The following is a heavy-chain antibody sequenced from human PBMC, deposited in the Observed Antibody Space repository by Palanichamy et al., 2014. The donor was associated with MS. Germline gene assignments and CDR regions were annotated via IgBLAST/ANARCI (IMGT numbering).Heavy chain of an antibody. CDR3: ATFYCSGGSRCGWCASDI. D-gene: IGHD2-15*01. CDR1: GGSISSSSYY. J-gene: IGHJ3*02. Sequence: QLQLQESGPGLVKPSETLSLTCPVSGGSISSSSYYWGWIRQPPGKGLEWIGTIYYTGSTYYNPSLKSRVTISVDTSKNQFSLRLSSVTAADTSVYYCATFYCSGGSRCGWCASDIWGQGTMVTVSS. CDR2: IYYTGST. V-gene: IGHV4-39*01.